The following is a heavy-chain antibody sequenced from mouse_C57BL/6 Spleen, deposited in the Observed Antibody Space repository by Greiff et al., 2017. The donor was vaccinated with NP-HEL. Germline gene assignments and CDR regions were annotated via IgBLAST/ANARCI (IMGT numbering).Heavy chain of an antibody. CDR3: ALGWSSSHFDY. D-gene: IGHD1-1*01. J-gene: IGHJ2*01. CDR2: IDPEDGET. CDR1: GFNIKDYY. V-gene: IGHV14-2*01. Sequence: VQLQQSGAELVKPGASVKLSCTASGFNIKDYYMHWVKQRTEQGLEWIGRIDPEDGETKYAPKFQGKATITADTSSNTAYLKLSSLTSKDTAVYYCALGWSSSHFDYWGQGTTLTVSS.